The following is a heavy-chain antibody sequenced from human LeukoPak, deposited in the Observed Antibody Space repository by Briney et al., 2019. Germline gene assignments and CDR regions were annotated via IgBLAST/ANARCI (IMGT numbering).Heavy chain of an antibody. CDR1: GYTFTSYD. J-gene: IGHJ4*02. V-gene: IGHV1-8*01. CDR3: ASGFRTTVVTLDY. CDR2: MNPNSGNT. D-gene: IGHD4-23*01. Sequence: ASVKVSCKASGYTFTSYDINWVRQATGQGLEWMGWMNPNSGNTGYAQKFQGRVTMTRNTSISTAYMELSSLRSEDTAVYYCASGFRTTVVTLDYWGQGTLVTVSS.